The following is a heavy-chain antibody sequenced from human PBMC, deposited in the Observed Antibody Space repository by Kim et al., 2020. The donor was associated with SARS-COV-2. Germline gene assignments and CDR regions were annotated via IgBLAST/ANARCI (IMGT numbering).Heavy chain of an antibody. Sequence: GGSLRLSCAASGFTFSSYAMHWVRQAPGKGLEWVAVISYDGSNKYYADSVKGRFTISRDNPKNTLYLQMNSLRAEDTAVYYCARSLTGPHYVRSDAFDIWGQGTMVTVSS. CDR1: GFTFSSYA. D-gene: IGHD3-16*01. V-gene: IGHV3-30-3*01. CDR3: ARSLTGPHYVRSDAFDI. J-gene: IGHJ3*02. CDR2: ISYDGSNK.